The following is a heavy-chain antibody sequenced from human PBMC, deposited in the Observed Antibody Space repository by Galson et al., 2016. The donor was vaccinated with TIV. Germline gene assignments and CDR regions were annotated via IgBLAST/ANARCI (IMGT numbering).Heavy chain of an antibody. CDR1: GGTFNKYA. V-gene: IGHV1-69*01. D-gene: IGHD1-26*01. J-gene: IGHJ6*02. CDR3: VRGMGATTYYQYGMDV. CDR2: IIPIFRTS. Sequence: VKVSCKASGGTFNKYAISWVRQAPGQGLEWMGGIIPIFRTSRYAQKFQGRVTITADEYMSTVDLELSSLRSEDTAGYYCVRGMGATTYYQYGMDVWGQGTTVTVSS.